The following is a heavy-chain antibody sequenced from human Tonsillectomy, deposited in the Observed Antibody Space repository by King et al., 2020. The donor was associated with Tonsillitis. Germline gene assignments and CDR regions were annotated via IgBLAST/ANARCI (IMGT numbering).Heavy chain of an antibody. CDR3: ARNLAFDI. J-gene: IGHJ3*02. Sequence: VQLVESGGGLVQPGGSLRLSCAVSGFTFSTYSMNWVRQAPGKGLEWASYISSSSITIYYADSVKGRFTISRDHAKNSLYLQMNSLRAEDTAVYYCARNLAFDIWGQGTLVTVSS. CDR2: ISSSSITI. V-gene: IGHV3-48*01. CDR1: GFTFSTYS.